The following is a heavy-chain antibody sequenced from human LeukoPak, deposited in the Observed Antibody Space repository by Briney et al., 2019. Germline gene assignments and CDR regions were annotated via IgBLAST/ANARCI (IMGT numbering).Heavy chain of an antibody. D-gene: IGHD5-12*01. CDR2: VYPGDSDM. CDR3: ARHDSTLATNY. V-gene: IGHV5-51*01. CDR1: GYSFTSYW. Sequence: GESLKISCKGSGYSFTSYWVGWVRQMPGKGLEWMGIVYPGDSDMKYSPSFQGQVTISADKSISTSFLQWNSLKASDTAMYYCARHDSTLATNYWGQGTLVTVSS. J-gene: IGHJ4*02.